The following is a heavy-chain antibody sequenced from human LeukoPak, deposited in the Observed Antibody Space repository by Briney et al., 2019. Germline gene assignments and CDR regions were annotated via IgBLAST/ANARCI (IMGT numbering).Heavy chain of an antibody. V-gene: IGHV1-3*01. J-gene: IGHJ6*02. Sequence: ASVTVSCKASGYTFTSYAMHWVRQAPGQRLEWMGWINAGNGNTKYSQKFQGRVTITRDTSASTAYMELSSLRSEDTAVYYCARDIEGYSSGWLYYYGMDVWGQGTTVTVSS. CDR3: ARDIEGYSSGWLYYYGMDV. CDR1: GYTFTSYA. D-gene: IGHD6-19*01. CDR2: INAGNGNT.